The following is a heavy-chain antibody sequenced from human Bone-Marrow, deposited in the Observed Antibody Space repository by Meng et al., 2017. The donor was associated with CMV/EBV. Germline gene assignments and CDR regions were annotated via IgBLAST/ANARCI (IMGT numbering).Heavy chain of an antibody. CDR3: AMLEYSSSFYYYGMDV. CDR2: FYDSGNT. D-gene: IGHD6-6*01. J-gene: IGHJ6*02. V-gene: IGHV4-34*01. Sequence: SETLSLTCAVYGGSFSGYYWSWIRHHPEKGLEWIAYFYDSGNTYSNPSLKSRVTISVDTSKNQFSLKLSSVTAADTAVYYCAMLEYSSSFYYYGMDVWGQGTTVTVSS. CDR1: GGSFSGYY.